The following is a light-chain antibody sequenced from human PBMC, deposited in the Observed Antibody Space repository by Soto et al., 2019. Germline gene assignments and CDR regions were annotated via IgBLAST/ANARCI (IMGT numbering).Light chain of an antibody. CDR2: AAS. Sequence: EIVLTQSPGTLSLSPGERVTLSCRASQSVTSRHLAWYQQKPGQAPRLLIFAASGRPPTIPSRFSGSGSGTDFTLTISRLEAEDFAVYFCQQYHTPPYTFGQGTRLEIK. CDR1: QSVTSRH. V-gene: IGKV3-20*01. CDR3: QQYHTPPYT. J-gene: IGKJ2*01.